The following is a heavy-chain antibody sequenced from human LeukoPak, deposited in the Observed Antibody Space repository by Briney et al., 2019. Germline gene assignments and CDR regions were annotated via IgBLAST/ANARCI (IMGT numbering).Heavy chain of an antibody. Sequence: GGSLRLSCVASGFTFSSYWMHWVRHAPGKGLVWVSRIHIDGTTTTYADSVRGRFTISRDNAKNTLYLQMNSLRSEDTALYYCAKDNIRIVVAGTIDYWGQGTLVTVSS. CDR1: GFTFSSYW. V-gene: IGHV3-74*01. CDR3: AKDNIRIVVAGTIDY. J-gene: IGHJ4*02. CDR2: IHIDGTTT. D-gene: IGHD6-19*01.